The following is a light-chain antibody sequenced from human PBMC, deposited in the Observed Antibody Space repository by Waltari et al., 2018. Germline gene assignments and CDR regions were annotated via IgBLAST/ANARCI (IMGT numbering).Light chain of an antibody. Sequence: IQMTQSTSSLSASVGEKVTNTCRASQSISNWLAWYQQKPGKAPKLLIYAASTLQSGVPSRFSGSGSGTDYTLTISSLQPEDFATYYCQQGYNTPWTFGQGTKVEIK. CDR3: QQGYNTPWT. CDR2: AAS. V-gene: IGKV1-12*01. J-gene: IGKJ1*01. CDR1: QSISNW.